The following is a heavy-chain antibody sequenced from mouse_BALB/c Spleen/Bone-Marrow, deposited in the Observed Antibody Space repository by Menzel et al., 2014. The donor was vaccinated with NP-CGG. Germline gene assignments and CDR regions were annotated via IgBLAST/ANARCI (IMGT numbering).Heavy chain of an antibody. CDR1: GFTFSDFY. J-gene: IGHJ3*01. V-gene: IGHV7-1*02. Sequence: DVMLVESGGGLVQPGDSLRLSCATSGFTFSDFYMEWVRQPPGKRLEWIAASRNKAKHYTTEYSASVKGRFIVSRDTSQSILYLQMNVLRAEDTAIYYCARDVGYGNYFVYWGQGTLVTVSA. CDR3: ARDVGYGNYFVY. D-gene: IGHD2-10*02. CDR2: SRNKAKHYTT.